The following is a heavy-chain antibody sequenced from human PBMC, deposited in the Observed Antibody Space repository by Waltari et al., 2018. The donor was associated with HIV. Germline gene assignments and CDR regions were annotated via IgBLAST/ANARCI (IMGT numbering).Heavy chain of an antibody. V-gene: IGHV4-61*02. Sequence: QVTVQESGPGLVTSLQTLSLTGDVSGSPIPRGLYIWTWVRQLLRHTLAWIGRSSTTPSTQYNTSLKARVTISLDTSNTHFSLILPSVTAADTAVYYCAREASFYKYNLYCSDDDCYSRWFDPWGQGTLVTVSS. CDR1: GSPIPRGLYI. D-gene: IGHD2-21*02. CDR3: AREASFYKYNLYCSDDDCYSRWFDP. J-gene: IGHJ5*02. CDR2: SSTTPST.